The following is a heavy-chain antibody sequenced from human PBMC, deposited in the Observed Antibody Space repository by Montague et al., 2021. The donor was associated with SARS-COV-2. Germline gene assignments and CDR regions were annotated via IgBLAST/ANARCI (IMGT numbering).Heavy chain of an antibody. CDR1: GVSIDDNY. CDR3: ARESSDFYPRYFGA. V-gene: IGHV4-59*01. Sequence: SETLSLTCTVSGVSIDDNYFAWIRQPPGKGLEWIGSVSDSGTTDSNPSLRGRLTMSVDTSQNHFSMTLTSVTAADSALYFCARESSDFYPRYFGAWGRGVLITVTS. J-gene: IGHJ2*01. D-gene: IGHD6-25*01. CDR2: VSDSGTT.